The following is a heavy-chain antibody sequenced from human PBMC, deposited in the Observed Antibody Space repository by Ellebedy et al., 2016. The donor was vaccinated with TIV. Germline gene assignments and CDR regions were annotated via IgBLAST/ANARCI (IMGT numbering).Heavy chain of an antibody. CDR3: VRDTGDWSVDY. Sequence: GGSLRLSXTVSGVTFSSHWMHWVRQAPGKGLVWVSLIKTDGTVTAYADSVKGRFTISRDNAKNTLYLQMNSLRVEDTAVYFCVRDTGDWSVDYWGQGTLVTVSS. CDR1: GVTFSSHW. J-gene: IGHJ4*02. CDR2: IKTDGTVT. D-gene: IGHD2-21*02. V-gene: IGHV3-74*01.